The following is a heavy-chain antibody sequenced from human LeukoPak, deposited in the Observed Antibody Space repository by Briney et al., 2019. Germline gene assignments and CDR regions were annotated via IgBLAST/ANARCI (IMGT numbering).Heavy chain of an antibody. CDR2: ISSSSSTI. CDR3: AREYYDFWSGYSAKTYYYYYMDV. CDR1: GFTFSSYS. Sequence: GGSLRLSCAASGFTFSSYSMNWVRQAPGKGLEWVSYISSSSSTIYYADSVKGRFTISRDNSKNTLYLQMNSLRAEDTAVYYCAREYYDFWSGYSAKTYYYYYMDVWGKGTTVTVSS. D-gene: IGHD3-3*01. J-gene: IGHJ6*03. V-gene: IGHV3-48*01.